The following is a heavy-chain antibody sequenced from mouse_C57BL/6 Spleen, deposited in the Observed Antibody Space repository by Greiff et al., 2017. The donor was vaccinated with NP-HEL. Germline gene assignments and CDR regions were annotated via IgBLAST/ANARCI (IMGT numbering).Heavy chain of an antibody. CDR3: TGHTTVVDYFDY. D-gene: IGHD1-1*01. V-gene: IGHV6-3*01. CDR1: GFTFSNYW. Sequence: EVKVEESGGGLVQPGGSMKLSCVASGFTFSNYWMNWVRQSPEKGLEWVAQIRLKSDNYATHYAESVKGRFTISRDDSKSSVYLQMNNLRAEDTGIYYCTGHTTVVDYFDYWGQGTTLTVSS. J-gene: IGHJ2*01. CDR2: IRLKSDNYAT.